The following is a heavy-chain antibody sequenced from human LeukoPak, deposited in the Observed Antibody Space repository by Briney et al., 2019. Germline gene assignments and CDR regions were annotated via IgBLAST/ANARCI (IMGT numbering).Heavy chain of an antibody. D-gene: IGHD6-25*01. CDR3: ARDGTPIYSSGWVYMDV. CDR1: GGSISSSSYY. Sequence: PSETLSLTCTVSGGSISSSSYYWGWIRQPPGKGLEWIGSIYYSGSIYYNPSLKSRVTISVDTSDNQFSLKVRSVTAADTAVYYCARDGTPIYSSGWVYMDVWGKGTTVTISS. CDR2: IYYSGSI. V-gene: IGHV4-39*02. J-gene: IGHJ6*04.